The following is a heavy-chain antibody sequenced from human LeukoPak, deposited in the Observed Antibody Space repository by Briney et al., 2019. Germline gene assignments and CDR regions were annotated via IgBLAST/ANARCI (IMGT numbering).Heavy chain of an antibody. V-gene: IGHV3-33*01. J-gene: IGHJ4*02. D-gene: IGHD6-19*01. CDR3: ARDHSSGWPQYEFDY. CDR1: GFTFSSYG. Sequence: GGSLRLSCAASGFTFSSYGMHWVRQAPGKGLEWVAVIWYDGSNKYYADSVKGRFTISRDNSKNTLYLQMNSLRAEDTAVYYCARDHSSGWPQYEFDYWGQGTLVTVSS. CDR2: IWYDGSNK.